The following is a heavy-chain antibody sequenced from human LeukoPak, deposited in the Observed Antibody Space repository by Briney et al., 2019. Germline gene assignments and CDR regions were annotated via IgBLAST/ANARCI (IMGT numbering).Heavy chain of an antibody. Sequence: SETLSLTCAVYGGSFSGYYWSWIRQPPGKGLEWIGEINHSGSTNYNPSLKSRVTISVDTSTNQFSLELSSVTAADTAVYYCARGQTVLLWFGELLMYNWFDPWGQGTLVTVSS. J-gene: IGHJ5*02. D-gene: IGHD3-10*01. V-gene: IGHV4-34*01. CDR3: ARGQTVLLWFGELLMYNWFDP. CDR2: INHSGST. CDR1: GGSFSGYY.